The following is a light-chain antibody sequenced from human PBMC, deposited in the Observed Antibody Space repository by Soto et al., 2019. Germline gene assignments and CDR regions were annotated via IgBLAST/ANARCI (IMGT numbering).Light chain of an antibody. CDR1: QSISNS. CDR3: QQYNNLPLIT. J-gene: IGKJ5*01. CDR2: GAS. V-gene: IGKV3D-15*01. Sequence: SLATGALCTGKKDTLSCRASQSISNSLAWYQQKPGQAPRLLIYGASTRATGIPARFSGSGSGTEFTLTISSLQSEDFAVYYCQQYNNLPLITFCHVTR.